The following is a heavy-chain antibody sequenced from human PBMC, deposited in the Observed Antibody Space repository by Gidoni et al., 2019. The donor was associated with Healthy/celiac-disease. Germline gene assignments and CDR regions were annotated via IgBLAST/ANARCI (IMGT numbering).Heavy chain of an antibody. Sequence: EVQLVASGVGLAQPGGSLSFSCSASGFTFSRYWMHWVRQASGKGLVWVSRMNSDGSSTSYADTVKGRFTSSRDNAKNTLYLQMNSLRGEDTAVYYCAREGWHDAFDIWGQGTMVTVSS. J-gene: IGHJ3*02. CDR3: AREGWHDAFDI. CDR1: GFTFSRYW. CDR2: MNSDGSST. V-gene: IGHV3-74*01. D-gene: IGHD6-19*01.